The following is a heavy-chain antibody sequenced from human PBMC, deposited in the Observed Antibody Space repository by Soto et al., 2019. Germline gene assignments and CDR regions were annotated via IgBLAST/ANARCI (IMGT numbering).Heavy chain of an antibody. CDR2: ISSSSSYT. V-gene: IGHV3-11*05. CDR3: AKDQGSSWYEIDY. J-gene: IGHJ4*02. Sequence: PGGSLRLSCAASGFTFSDYYMSWIRQAPGKGLEWVSYISSSSSYTYYADSVKGRFTISRDNSKNTLYLQMNSLRAEDTAVYYCAKDQGSSWYEIDYWGQGTLVTVSS. D-gene: IGHD6-13*01. CDR1: GFTFSDYY.